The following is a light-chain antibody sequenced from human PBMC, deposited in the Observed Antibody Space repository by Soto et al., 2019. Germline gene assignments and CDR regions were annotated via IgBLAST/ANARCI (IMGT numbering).Light chain of an antibody. V-gene: IGLV4-69*01. CDR1: SGHSSYA. CDR2: LNSDGSH. J-gene: IGLJ2*01. Sequence: QSVLTQSPSASASLGASVKLTCTLSSGHSSYAIAWHQQQPEKGPRYLMKLNSDGSHSKGDGIPDRFSGSSSGAERYLTIPRLQSEGEADHFLQTLGTGSVVFRGGTKVTVL. CDR3: QTLGTGSVV.